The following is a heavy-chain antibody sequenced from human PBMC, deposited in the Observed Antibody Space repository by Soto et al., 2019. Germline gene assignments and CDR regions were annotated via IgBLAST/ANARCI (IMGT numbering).Heavy chain of an antibody. D-gene: IGHD1-7*01. CDR1: GFTFSSYA. Sequence: LRLSCAASGFTFSSYAMSWVRQAPGKGLEWVSAISGSGGGTYYADSVKGRFTISRDNSKNTLYLQMNSLRAEDTAVYYCAKSITGTTYHFDYWGQGTLVTVSS. CDR2: ISGSGGGT. CDR3: AKSITGTTYHFDY. V-gene: IGHV3-23*01. J-gene: IGHJ4*02.